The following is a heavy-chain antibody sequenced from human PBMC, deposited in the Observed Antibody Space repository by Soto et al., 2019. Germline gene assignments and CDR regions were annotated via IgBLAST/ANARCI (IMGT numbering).Heavy chain of an antibody. V-gene: IGHV3-66*01. J-gene: IGHJ4*02. CDR3: AREREYCGGVCYSVFDY. CDR2: IYSGGST. Sequence: EGSLRLSWTASGFTPSTDWMSLFRQAPGKELEWVSVIYSGGSTYYADSVKGRFTISRDNSKNTLYLQMNSLRAEDTAVYYCAREREYCGGVCYSVFDYWGQGT. CDR1: GFTPSTDW. D-gene: IGHD2-21*02.